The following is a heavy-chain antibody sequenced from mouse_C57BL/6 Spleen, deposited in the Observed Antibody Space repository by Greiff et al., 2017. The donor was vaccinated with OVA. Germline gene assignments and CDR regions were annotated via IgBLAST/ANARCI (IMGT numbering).Heavy chain of an antibody. CDR2: INPNNGGT. J-gene: IGHJ3*01. V-gene: IGHV1-26*01. Sequence: VQLQQSGPELVKPGASVKISCKASGYTFTDYYMNWVKQSHGKSLEWIGDINPNNGGTSYNQKFKGKATLTVDKSSSTAYMELRSLTSEDSAVYYCARSYDYDVAWFAYWGQGTLVTVSA. CDR3: ARSYDYDVAWFAY. CDR1: GYTFTDYY. D-gene: IGHD2-4*01.